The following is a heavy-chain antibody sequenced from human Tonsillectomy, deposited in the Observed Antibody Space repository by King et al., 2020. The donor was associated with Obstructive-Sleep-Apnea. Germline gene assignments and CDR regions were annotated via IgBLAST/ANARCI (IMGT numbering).Heavy chain of an antibody. D-gene: IGHD2-2*01. Sequence: VQLVESGGGLVQPGGSLRLSCAASGFTFSSYWMHWVRQAPGKGLVWVSRINSDGSSTSYADSVKGRFTISRDNAKNTLYLQMNSLRAEDTAVYYCARDTVVVPAANIWSYGMDVWGQGTTVTVSS. CDR1: GFTFSSYW. CDR2: INSDGSST. J-gene: IGHJ6*02. V-gene: IGHV3-74*01. CDR3: ARDTVVVPAANIWSYGMDV.